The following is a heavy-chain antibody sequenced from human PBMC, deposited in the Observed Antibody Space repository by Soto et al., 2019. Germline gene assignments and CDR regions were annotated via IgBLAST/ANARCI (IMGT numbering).Heavy chain of an antibody. CDR1: GGSISSGGYY. CDR3: ARSVFP. J-gene: IGHJ5*02. V-gene: IGHV4-31*03. CDR2: IYYIGGT. Sequence: QVQLQESGPGLVKPSQTLSLTCTVSGGSISSGGYYWNWIRQHPGKGLEWIGYIYYIGGTYYNPSLTSRVTISLATSKNQLSLKLSSVTAADMAVDYCARSVFPWGQGNRVTVSS.